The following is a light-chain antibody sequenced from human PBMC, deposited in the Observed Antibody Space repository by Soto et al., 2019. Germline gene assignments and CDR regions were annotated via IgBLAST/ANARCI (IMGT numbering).Light chain of an antibody. Sequence: EIVVNMSPATLSVSPGERATLSCRASQSVSSSYLAWYQQKPGQAPRLLIYGASSRATGIPDRFSGSGSGTDFTLTISRLEPEDFAVYYCQQYGSSPTWTFGQGTRLEI. J-gene: IGKJ5*01. CDR1: QSVSSSY. CDR2: GAS. V-gene: IGKV3-20*01. CDR3: QQYGSSPTWT.